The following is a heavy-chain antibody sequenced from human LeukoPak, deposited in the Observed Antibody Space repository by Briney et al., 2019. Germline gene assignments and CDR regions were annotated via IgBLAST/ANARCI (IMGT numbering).Heavy chain of an antibody. CDR2: IIPIFGTA. D-gene: IGHD5-18*01. V-gene: IGHV1-69*13. CDR1: GGTFSSYA. Sequence: ASVKVSCKASGGTFSSYAISWVRLAPGQGLEWMGGIIPIFGTANYAQKFQGRVTITADESTSTAYMELSSLRSEDTAVYYCARDTANYYYYMDVWGKGTTVTVSS. CDR3: ARDTANYYYYMDV. J-gene: IGHJ6*03.